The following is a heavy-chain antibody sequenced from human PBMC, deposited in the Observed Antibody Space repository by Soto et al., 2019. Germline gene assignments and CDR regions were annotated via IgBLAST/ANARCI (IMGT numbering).Heavy chain of an antibody. CDR2: ISSSSSYI. D-gene: IGHD6-13*01. CDR3: ARDRTAAAGRTFDI. Sequence: PGGSLRLSCAASGFTFSSYSMNWVRQAPGKGLEWVSSISSSSSYIYYADSVKGRFTISRDNAKNSLYLQMNSLRAEDTAVYYCARDRTAAAGRTFDIWGQGTMVTVSS. V-gene: IGHV3-21*01. CDR1: GFTFSSYS. J-gene: IGHJ3*02.